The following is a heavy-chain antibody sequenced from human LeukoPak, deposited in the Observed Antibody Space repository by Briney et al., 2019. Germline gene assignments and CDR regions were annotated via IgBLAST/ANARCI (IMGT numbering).Heavy chain of an antibody. CDR2: ISNQGGTT. CDR1: GFTFPNYV. J-gene: IGHJ4*02. Sequence: GGSLRLSCAASGFTFPNYVMNWIRQAPGQGLEWVSSISNQGGTTYYADSVRGRFTVSRDNSQNTLFLQMSRLRAEDPAVYSCAAPPGGTYYGARYGGQGSLVIVSS. D-gene: IGHD1-26*01. V-gene: IGHV3-23*01. CDR3: AAPPGGTYYGARY.